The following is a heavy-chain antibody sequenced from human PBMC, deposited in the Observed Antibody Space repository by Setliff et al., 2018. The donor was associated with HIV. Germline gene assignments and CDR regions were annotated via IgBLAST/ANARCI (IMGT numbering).Heavy chain of an antibody. CDR1: GYTFTNDD. Sequence: ASVKVSCKASGYTFTNDDVNWLRQATGQGLEWMGWMTPNSGNTGSAQKFKGRVSMTRNISISTAYMELRSLTSEDTAVYFCARGLGALEWEKRDGDAFDIWGQGTMVTVSS. J-gene: IGHJ3*02. CDR2: MTPNSGNT. V-gene: IGHV1-8*02. D-gene: IGHD3-3*01. CDR3: ARGLGALEWEKRDGDAFDI.